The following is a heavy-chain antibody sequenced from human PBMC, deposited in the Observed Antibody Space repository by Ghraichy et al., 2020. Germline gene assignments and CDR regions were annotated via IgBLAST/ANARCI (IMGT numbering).Heavy chain of an antibody. CDR3: ARDGSVVATRYFDL. Sequence: SETLSLTCTVSGGSISSGGYYWSWIRQHPGKGLEWIGYIYYSGSTYYNPSLKSRVTISVDTSKNQFSLKLSSVTAADTAVYYCARDGSVVATRYFDLWGRGTLVTVSS. V-gene: IGHV4-31*03. CDR2: IYYSGST. D-gene: IGHD2-15*01. CDR1: GGSISSGGYY. J-gene: IGHJ2*01.